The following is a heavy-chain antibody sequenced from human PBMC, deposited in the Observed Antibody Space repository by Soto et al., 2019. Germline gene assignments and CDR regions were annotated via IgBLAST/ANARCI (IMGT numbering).Heavy chain of an antibody. CDR1: GFTFNNYA. CDR3: EKGRGGSGSLTPRVDF. CDR2: IRGGGDTT. J-gene: IGHJ4*02. Sequence: EVQLLESGGGLVQPGGSLRLSCAASGFTFNNYAMTWVRQAPGKGLEWVSAIRGGGDTTSYADSVKGRFTVSRDGSKNALYLQMSSLRAEDTALYYCEKGRGGSGSLTPRVDFWGQGTLVTVSS. D-gene: IGHD3-10*01. V-gene: IGHV3-23*01.